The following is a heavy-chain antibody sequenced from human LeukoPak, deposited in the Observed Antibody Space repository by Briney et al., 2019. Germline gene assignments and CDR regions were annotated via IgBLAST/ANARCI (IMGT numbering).Heavy chain of an antibody. CDR3: AKRGEYSTMAAFDY. V-gene: IGHV3-23*01. Sequence: GGSLRLSCAASGVTFSNYAMSWVRQAPGKGLEWVSAISGSGGSTYYADSVKGRFTTSRDNSKNTLYLQMYSLRDEDTALYYCAKRGEYSTMAAFDYWGQGTLAAVSS. D-gene: IGHD2/OR15-2a*01. CDR2: ISGSGGST. CDR1: GVTFSNYA. J-gene: IGHJ4*02.